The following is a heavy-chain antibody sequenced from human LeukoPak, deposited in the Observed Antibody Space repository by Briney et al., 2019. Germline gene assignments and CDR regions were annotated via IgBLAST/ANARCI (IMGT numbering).Heavy chain of an antibody. J-gene: IGHJ4*02. CDR2: IYTSGST. CDR1: GGSISSYY. CDR3: ARDRQDSSSWGDFDY. V-gene: IGHV4-4*07. D-gene: IGHD6-13*01. Sequence: SETLSLTCTVSGGSISSYYWSWIRQPAGKGLEWIGRIYTSGSTNYNPSLKSRVTMSVDTSKNQFSLKLRSVTAADTAVYYCARDRQDSSSWGDFDYWGQETLVTVSS.